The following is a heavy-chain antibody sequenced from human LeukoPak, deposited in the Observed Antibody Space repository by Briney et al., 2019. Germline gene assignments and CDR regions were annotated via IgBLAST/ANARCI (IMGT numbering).Heavy chain of an antibody. CDR1: GFTFSSYW. Sequence: PGGSLRLSCAASGFTFSSYWMSWVRQAPGKGLEWVANIKQDGSEKYYVDSVKGRFTISRDNAKNSLYLQMNSLRAEDTAVYYCARDAYVDTAMVSWMGYYYYYGMDVWGQGTTVTVSS. CDR3: ARDAYVDTAMVSWMGYYYYYGMDV. D-gene: IGHD5-18*01. V-gene: IGHV3-7*01. CDR2: IKQDGSEK. J-gene: IGHJ6*02.